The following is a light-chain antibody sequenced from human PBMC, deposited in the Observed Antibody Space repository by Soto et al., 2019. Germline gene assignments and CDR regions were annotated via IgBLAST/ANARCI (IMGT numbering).Light chain of an antibody. Sequence: QMTQSPSSLSASVGEKIIITCRASRDVGSDVSWYQQKPGQAPKLLIYTASNLYTGVPSRFSGSRSGTEFTLTISSLQPEDFASYYCLQDYGDSWTLGQGTKVDIK. CDR3: LQDYGDSWT. CDR1: RDVGSD. V-gene: IGKV1-6*01. CDR2: TAS. J-gene: IGKJ1*01.